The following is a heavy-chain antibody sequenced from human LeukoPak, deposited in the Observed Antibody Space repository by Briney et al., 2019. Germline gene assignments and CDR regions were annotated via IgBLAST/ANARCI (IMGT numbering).Heavy chain of an antibody. CDR2: KKQDGSEK. CDR1: GFTFSDHR. Sequence: GGSLRLSYVGHGFTFSDHRMSLVRQAPGKGLGWVAKKKQDGSEKDYVDALQGRFTISRDNAKNSLYLQMYSLRAEDTAVYYCARWLELMRNFDWWGQGTLVTVSS. J-gene: IGHJ4*02. V-gene: IGHV3-7*04. D-gene: IGHD5-24*01. CDR3: ARWLELMRNFDW.